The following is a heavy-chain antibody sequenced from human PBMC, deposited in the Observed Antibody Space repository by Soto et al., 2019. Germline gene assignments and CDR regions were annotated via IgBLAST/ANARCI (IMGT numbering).Heavy chain of an antibody. Sequence: LSLTCTVSGGSISSYYWSWIRQPPGKGLEWIGYIYYSGSTNYNPSLKSRVTISVDTSKNQFSLKLSSVTAADTAVYYCAAYYDSSGYADPTLDYWGQGTLVTVSS. CDR2: IYYSGST. CDR1: GGSISSYY. D-gene: IGHD3-22*01. V-gene: IGHV4-59*01. J-gene: IGHJ4*02. CDR3: AAYYDSSGYADPTLDY.